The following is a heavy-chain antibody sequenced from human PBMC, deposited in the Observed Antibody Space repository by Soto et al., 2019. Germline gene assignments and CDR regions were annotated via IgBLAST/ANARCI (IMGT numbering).Heavy chain of an antibody. CDR2: IYYSGTT. CDR1: GGSITSGGYP. J-gene: IGHJ4*02. V-gene: IGHV4-31*03. Sequence: PSETLSLTCTVSGGSITSGGYPWTWIRQLPGEGLEWIGYIYYSGTTNYNPSLRSRVTISVDTSKSQFSLSLSSVTAADTAVYYCARVGTSAGTFGFFDYWGQGTPVTVSS. D-gene: IGHD6-13*01. CDR3: ARVGTSAGTFGFFDY.